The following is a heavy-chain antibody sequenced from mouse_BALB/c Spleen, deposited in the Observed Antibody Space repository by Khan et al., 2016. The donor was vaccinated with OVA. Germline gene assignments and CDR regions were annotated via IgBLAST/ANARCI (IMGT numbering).Heavy chain of an antibody. CDR3: AKGRTY. CDR1: GYSITSDYA. J-gene: IGHJ3*01. Sequence: EVELVESGPGLVKPSQSLSLTCTVTGYSITSDYAWNWIRQFPGNKLEWMGYITYSGSTSYNPSLKSRISITRDTSKNQFLLQLNSVTTEDTATYYCAKGRTYWGQGTLVTVSA. D-gene: IGHD3-3*01. V-gene: IGHV3-2*02. CDR2: ITYSGST.